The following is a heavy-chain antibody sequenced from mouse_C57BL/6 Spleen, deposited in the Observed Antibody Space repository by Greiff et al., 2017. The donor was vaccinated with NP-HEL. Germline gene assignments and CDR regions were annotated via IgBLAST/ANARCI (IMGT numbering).Heavy chain of an antibody. V-gene: IGHV1-26*01. CDR3: ARGWGYYAMDY. J-gene: IGHJ4*01. Sequence: EVQLQQSGPELVKPGASVKISCKASGYTFTDYYMNWVKQSHGKSLEWIGDINPNNGGTSYNQKFKGKATLTVDKSSSTAYMELRSLTSEDSAVYYCARGWGYYAMDYWGQGTSVTVSS. D-gene: IGHD1-1*02. CDR2: INPNNGGT. CDR1: GYTFTDYY.